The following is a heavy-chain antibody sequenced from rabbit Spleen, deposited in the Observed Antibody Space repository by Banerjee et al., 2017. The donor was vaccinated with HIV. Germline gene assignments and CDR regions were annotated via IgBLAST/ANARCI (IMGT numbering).Heavy chain of an antibody. Sequence: LEESGGGLVKPGGTLTLTCTVSGFSFSSNWICWVRQAPGKGLEWIACIEGGSSAFSYFASWAKGRFTFSKTSSTTVTLQMTSLTAADTATYFCARDLAGVIGWNFGWWGPGTLVTVS. CDR1: GFSFSSNW. CDR3: ARDLAGVIGWNFGW. D-gene: IGHD4-1*01. V-gene: IGHV1S45*01. J-gene: IGHJ4*01. CDR2: IEGGSSAFS.